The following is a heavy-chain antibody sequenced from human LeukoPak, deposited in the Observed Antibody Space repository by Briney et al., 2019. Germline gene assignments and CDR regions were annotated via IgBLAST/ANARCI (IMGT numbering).Heavy chain of an antibody. CDR3: ARWKTYYYDSSGSPQGNWFDP. Sequence: PSETLSLTCTVSGGSISSGGYYWSWIRQHPGKGLEWIGYIYYSGSTYYNPSLKSRVTISVDMSKNQFSLKLSSVTAADTAVYYCARWKTYYYDSSGSPQGNWFDPWGQGTLVTVSS. J-gene: IGHJ5*02. CDR2: IYYSGST. V-gene: IGHV4-31*03. CDR1: GGSISSGGYY. D-gene: IGHD3-22*01.